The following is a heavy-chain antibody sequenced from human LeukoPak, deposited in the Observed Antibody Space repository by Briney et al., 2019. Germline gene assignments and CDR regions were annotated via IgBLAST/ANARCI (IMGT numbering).Heavy chain of an antibody. J-gene: IGHJ3*02. Sequence: AGGSLRLSCAASGFTFSSYSMNWVRQAPGKGLEWVSSISSSSSYIYYADSVKGRFTISRDNAKNSLYLQMNSLRAEDTALYYCAATVTPHPFDIWGQGTMVTVSS. V-gene: IGHV3-21*04. CDR3: AATVTPHPFDI. CDR1: GFTFSSYS. CDR2: ISSSSSYI. D-gene: IGHD4-17*01.